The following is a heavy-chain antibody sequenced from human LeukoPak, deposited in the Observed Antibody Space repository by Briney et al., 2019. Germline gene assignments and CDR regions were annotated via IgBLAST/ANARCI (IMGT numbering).Heavy chain of an antibody. J-gene: IGHJ5*02. CDR2: MNPNSGNT. CDR1: GYPFTSYD. D-gene: IGHD3-22*01. Sequence: PEASVKVSCKASGYPFTSYDINWVRPATGQGLEWMGWMNPNSGNTGYAQKFQGRVTMTRNTSISTAYMELSSLRSEDTAVYYCARGGAAMIGNWFDPWGQGTLVTVSS. CDR3: ARGGAAMIGNWFDP. V-gene: IGHV1-8*01.